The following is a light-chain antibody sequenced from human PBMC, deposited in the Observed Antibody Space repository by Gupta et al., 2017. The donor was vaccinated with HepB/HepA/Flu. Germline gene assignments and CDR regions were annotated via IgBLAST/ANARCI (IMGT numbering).Light chain of an antibody. CDR1: SGHSNYI. CDR2: LQVSGSY. V-gene: IGLV4-60*03. J-gene: IGLJ2*01. Sequence: QPVPTQSSYASASLGSSLRPTCTLSSGHSNYIIVQHQQHPGKAPRHLMKLQVSGSYNKGSGVPDRFSGSSSWADRYLTISNLQSEDEADYYCETWDSNSYVIFGGGTKLTV. CDR3: ETWDSNSYVI.